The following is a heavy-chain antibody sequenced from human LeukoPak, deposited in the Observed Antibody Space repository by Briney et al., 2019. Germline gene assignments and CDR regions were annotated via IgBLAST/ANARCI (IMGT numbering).Heavy chain of an antibody. Sequence: PGGSLRLSCAASGFTFSNYAMSWVRQAPGKGLEWVSAISGSGGSTYYADSVKGRFTISRDNSKNTLYLQMNSLRAEDTAVYYCAKVITMIVVDGVDYWGQGTLVTVSS. CDR3: AKVITMIVVDGVDY. J-gene: IGHJ4*02. CDR2: ISGSGGST. V-gene: IGHV3-23*01. D-gene: IGHD3-22*01. CDR1: GFTFSNYA.